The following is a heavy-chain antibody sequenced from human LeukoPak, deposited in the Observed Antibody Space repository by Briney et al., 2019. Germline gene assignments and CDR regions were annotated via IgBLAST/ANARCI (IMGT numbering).Heavy chain of an antibody. J-gene: IGHJ5*02. CDR1: GYSFTSYW. Sequence: GESLKISCKGSGYSFTSYWIGWVRQTPGKGLEWMGVIYPDDSRTRYNPSLEGQVTISADKSITTAYLQWSSLKASDTAMYYCACREFYSPWPGPWGQGTLVTVSS. CDR3: ACREFYSPWPGP. D-gene: IGHD5-18*01. CDR2: IYPDDSRT. V-gene: IGHV5-51*01.